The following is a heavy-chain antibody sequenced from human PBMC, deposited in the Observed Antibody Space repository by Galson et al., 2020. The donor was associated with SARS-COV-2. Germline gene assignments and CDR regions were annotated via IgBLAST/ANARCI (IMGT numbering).Heavy chain of an antibody. CDR2: ISHDGTIR. J-gene: IGHJ5*02. Sequence: GGSLRLSCAASRLSFRGYAFHWVRQAPGKGLEWVASISHDGTIRYKGDSGQGRFTISRDDSKKTLSLQMNSLRVEDTAVYYCARVGYSTSLGGGFDPWGQGTLVTVSS. CDR3: ARVGYSTSLGGGFDP. V-gene: IGHV3-30*04. CDR1: RLSFRGYA. D-gene: IGHD5-12*01.